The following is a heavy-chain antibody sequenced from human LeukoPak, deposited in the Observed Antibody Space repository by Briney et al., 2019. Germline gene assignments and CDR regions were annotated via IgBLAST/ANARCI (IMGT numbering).Heavy chain of an antibody. D-gene: IGHD3-22*01. J-gene: IGHJ4*02. CDR2: INPNSGGT. CDR1: GYTFTGYY. Sequence: ASVKVSCKASGYTFTGYYMHWVRQAPGQGLEWMGWINPNSGGTNYAQKFQGRVTMTRDTSISTAYMELSRLRSDDTAVYYCARDLRLHYDDSSAGYWGQGTLVTVSS. V-gene: IGHV1-2*02. CDR3: ARDLRLHYDDSSAGY.